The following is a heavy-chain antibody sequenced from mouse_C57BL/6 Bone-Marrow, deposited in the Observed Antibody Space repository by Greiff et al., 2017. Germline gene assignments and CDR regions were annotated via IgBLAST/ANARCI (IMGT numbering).Heavy chain of an antibody. J-gene: IGHJ1*03. CDR3: ARDLLYYYGSYWYFDV. CDR2: ISDGGSYT. Sequence: DVQLVESGGGLVKPGGSLKLSCAASGFTFSSYAMSWVRQTPETRLEWVATISDGGSYTYYPDNVKGRFTISRDNAKNNLYLQMSHLKSEDTAMYYCARDLLYYYGSYWYFDVWGTGTTVTVSS. V-gene: IGHV5-4*01. CDR1: GFTFSSYA. D-gene: IGHD1-1*01.